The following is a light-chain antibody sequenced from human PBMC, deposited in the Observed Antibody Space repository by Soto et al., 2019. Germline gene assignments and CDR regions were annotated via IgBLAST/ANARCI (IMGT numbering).Light chain of an antibody. V-gene: IGKV1-12*01. CDR2: ATS. CDR3: PQSSSFQLT. J-gene: IGKJ3*01. CDR1: QGISNW. Sequence: DIQMTQSPSFVPASVGDRVTITCRASQGISNWLAWYQQKPGKAPKLLIYATSNLQGGVPSRFRASGSRKYLALTVGSLQPEDSPTYHCPQSSSFQLTLGPGTQVDIK.